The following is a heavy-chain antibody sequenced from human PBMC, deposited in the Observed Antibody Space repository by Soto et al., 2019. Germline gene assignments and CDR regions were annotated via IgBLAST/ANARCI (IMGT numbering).Heavy chain of an antibody. V-gene: IGHV4-30-4*01. CDR3: ARGVRTSDAFDI. D-gene: IGHD2-8*01. CDR2: IYYSGST. J-gene: IGHJ3*02. Sequence: SETLSLTCTVSGGSISSGDYYWSWIRQPPGKGLEWIGYIYYSGSTYYNPSLKSRVTISVDTSKNQFSLKLSSVTAADTAVYYCARGVRTSDAFDIRGQGTIVTVSS. CDR1: GGSISSGDYY.